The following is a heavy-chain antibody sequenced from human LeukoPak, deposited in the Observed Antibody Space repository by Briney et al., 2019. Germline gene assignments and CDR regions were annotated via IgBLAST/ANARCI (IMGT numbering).Heavy chain of an antibody. Sequence: SSETLSLTCTVSGGSISSSSYYWGWIRQPPGKGLEWIGYIYYSGSTYYNPSLKSRVTISVDTSKNQFSLKLSSVTAADTAVYYCARDQTGYYDSSGYPYYYYYGMDVWGQGTTVTVSS. V-gene: IGHV4-39*07. D-gene: IGHD3-22*01. J-gene: IGHJ6*02. CDR2: IYYSGST. CDR3: ARDQTGYYDSSGYPYYYYYGMDV. CDR1: GGSISSSSYY.